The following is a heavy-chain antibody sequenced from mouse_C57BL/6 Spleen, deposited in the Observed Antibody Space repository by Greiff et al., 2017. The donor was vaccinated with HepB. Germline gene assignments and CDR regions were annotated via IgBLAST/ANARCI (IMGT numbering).Heavy chain of an antibody. Sequence: QVQLQQSGAELARPGASVKLSCKASGYTFTSYGISWVKQRPGQGLEWIGEIYPRSGTTYYNEKFKGKATLTADKSSSTAYKELRSLTSEDAAVYFCARSGDGYYDYSMDYWGQGTSVTVSS. CDR3: ARSGDGYYDYSMDY. V-gene: IGHV1-81*01. J-gene: IGHJ4*01. D-gene: IGHD2-3*01. CDR2: IYPRSGTT. CDR1: GYTFTSYG.